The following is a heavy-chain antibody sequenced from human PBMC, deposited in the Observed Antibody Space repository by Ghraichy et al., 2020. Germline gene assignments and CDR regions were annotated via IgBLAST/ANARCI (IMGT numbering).Heavy chain of an antibody. Sequence: SETLSLTCAVYGGSFSGYYWSWIRQPPGKGLEWIGEINHSGSTNYNPSLKSRVTISVDTSKNQFSLKLSSVTAADTAVYYCARGPRGGSSYYYYMDVWGKGTTVTVSS. J-gene: IGHJ6*03. CDR1: GGSFSGYY. D-gene: IGHD2-15*01. CDR2: INHSGST. V-gene: IGHV4-34*01. CDR3: ARGPRGGSSYYYYMDV.